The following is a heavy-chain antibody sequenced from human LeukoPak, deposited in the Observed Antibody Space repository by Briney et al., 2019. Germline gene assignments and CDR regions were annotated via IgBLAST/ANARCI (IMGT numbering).Heavy chain of an antibody. CDR3: AKVKYYDFWSGYPL. Sequence: GGSLRLSCAASGVTVSHNYMNWVRQAPGKGLEGGAVIYSGGSTYYADSVTGRFTISRDNSKNTLYLQMYNLRAEDTAVYYCAKVKYYDFWSGYPLWGQGTLVTVSS. D-gene: IGHD3-3*01. V-gene: IGHV3-53*01. J-gene: IGHJ4*02. CDR1: GVTVSHNY. CDR2: IYSGGST.